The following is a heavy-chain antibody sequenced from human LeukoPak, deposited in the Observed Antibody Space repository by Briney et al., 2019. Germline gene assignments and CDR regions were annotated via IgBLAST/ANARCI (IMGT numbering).Heavy chain of an antibody. Sequence: ASVKVSCKASGYSFTVYHLHLVRHAPGQGLEWMGWINPKNGGKKYAQKFQGRVTMTRDTSISTVYMELSRLTSDDTAIYTCAIDPAGSYFLDYWGQGTLVTVSS. V-gene: IGHV1-2*02. D-gene: IGHD1-14*01. CDR1: GYSFTVYH. CDR3: AIDPAGSYFLDY. CDR2: INPKNGGK. J-gene: IGHJ4*02.